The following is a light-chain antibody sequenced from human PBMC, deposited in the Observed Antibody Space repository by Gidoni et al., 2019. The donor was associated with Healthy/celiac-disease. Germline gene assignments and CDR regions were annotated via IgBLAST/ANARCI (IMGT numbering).Light chain of an antibody. V-gene: IGKV1-33*01. CDR3: QQYDNLPLT. CDR1: QEISNY. J-gene: IGKJ4*01. Sequence: DIQIAESPSPLSASVRDRATITRQASQEISNYLNWYQQKPGKAPKLLIYDASNLETGVPSRFSGSGSGTDFTFTISSLQPEDIATYYCQQYDNLPLTFGGGTKVEIK. CDR2: DAS.